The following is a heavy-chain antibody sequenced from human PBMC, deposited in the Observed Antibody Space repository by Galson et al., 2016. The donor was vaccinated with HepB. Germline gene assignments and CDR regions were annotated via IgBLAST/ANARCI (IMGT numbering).Heavy chain of an antibody. J-gene: IGHJ4*02. CDR2: INGRGST. CDR1: GGSLSGYS. CDR3: ARVRENWNYDRSYFDY. D-gene: IGHD1-7*01. Sequence: SETLSLTCAFYGGSLSGYSWSWIRQPPGKGLEWIGEINGRGSTNYNPSLKSRVAISINTSKSQFSLKLSSVTAADTAVYYCARVRENWNYDRSYFDYWGQGTLVTVSS. V-gene: IGHV4-34*01.